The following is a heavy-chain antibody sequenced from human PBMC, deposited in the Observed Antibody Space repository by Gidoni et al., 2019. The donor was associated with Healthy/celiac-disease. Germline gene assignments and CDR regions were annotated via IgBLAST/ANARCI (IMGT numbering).Heavy chain of an antibody. V-gene: IGHV3-33*01. CDR1: GFTFSIYG. Sequence: QVQPVQSGGGVVQPVRSLRLPRAASGFTFSIYGRHWVRQAPGKGLEWVEVIWYDGSNKYYADSVKGRFTISRDNSKNTLYLQMNSLRAEDTAVYYCARAGGWPNDAFDIWGQGTMVTVSS. CDR3: ARAGGWPNDAFDI. D-gene: IGHD6-19*01. CDR2: IWYDGSNK. J-gene: IGHJ3*02.